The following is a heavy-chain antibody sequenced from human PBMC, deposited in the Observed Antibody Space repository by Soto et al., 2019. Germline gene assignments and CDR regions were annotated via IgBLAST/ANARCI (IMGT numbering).Heavy chain of an antibody. Sequence: EVQLVESGGGLVQPGGSLRLSCAASGFTFSRYWMTWVRQAPGKGLEWVANIKQDGSDTYYVDSVKGRFTISRDNAENSLDLQMNSLRAEDTAVYYCARDPVCSGGSCYDYWGQGTLVTVTS. V-gene: IGHV3-7*01. CDR3: ARDPVCSGGSCYDY. J-gene: IGHJ4*02. CDR2: IKQDGSDT. CDR1: GFTFSRYW. D-gene: IGHD2-15*01.